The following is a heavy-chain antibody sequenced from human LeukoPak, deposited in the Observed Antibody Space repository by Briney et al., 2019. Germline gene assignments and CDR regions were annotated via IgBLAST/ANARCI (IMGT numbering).Heavy chain of an antibody. CDR1: RYSFTSYR. CDR3: ARQMVLGVSCSWFDP. J-gene: IGHJ5*02. D-gene: IGHD3-10*01. Sequence: GESLKISCKGSRYSFTSYRIGWVRQMPGKGLEWMGIIYPGDSNTRYSPSFQGQVTISADKSISTAYLQWSSLKASDSAMYYCARQMVLGVSCSWFDPWGQGTLVTVSS. CDR2: IYPGDSNT. V-gene: IGHV5-51*01.